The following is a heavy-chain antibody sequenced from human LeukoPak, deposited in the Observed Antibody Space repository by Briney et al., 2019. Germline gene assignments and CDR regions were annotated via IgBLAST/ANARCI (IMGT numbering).Heavy chain of an antibody. J-gene: IGHJ4*02. CDR1: GFTFSSYS. D-gene: IGHD5-12*01. CDR3: ARGGYSGYDLGSHYFDY. CDR2: ISSSSSYI. V-gene: IGHV3-21*01. Sequence: GGSLRLPCAASGFTFSSYSMNWVRQAPGKGLEWVSSISSSSSYIYYADSVKGRFTISRDNAKNSLYLQMNSLRAEDTAVYYCARGGYSGYDLGSHYFDYWGQGTLVTVSS.